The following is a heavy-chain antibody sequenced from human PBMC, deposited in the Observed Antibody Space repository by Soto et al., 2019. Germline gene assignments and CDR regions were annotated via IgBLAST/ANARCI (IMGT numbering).Heavy chain of an antibody. J-gene: IGHJ3*02. CDR1: GGSISSGDYY. CDR2: IYYSGST. V-gene: IGHV4-61*08. CDR3: ARADYDYVWGSYRPSAFDI. Sequence: SEPLSLTCTVSGGSISSGDYYWSWIRQPPGKGLEWIGYIYYSGSTNYNPSLKSRVTISVDTSKNQFSLKLSSVTAADTAVYYCARADYDYVWGSYRPSAFDIWGQGTMVTVS. D-gene: IGHD3-16*02.